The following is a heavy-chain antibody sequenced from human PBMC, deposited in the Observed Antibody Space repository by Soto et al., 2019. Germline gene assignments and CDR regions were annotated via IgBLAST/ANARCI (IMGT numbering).Heavy chain of an antibody. CDR2: INIDGSTT. J-gene: IGHJ4*02. Sequence: EVQLVESGRVSVQPGGSLRLSCAASGFSLSNYWMHWVRQAPGKGLVWVSRINIDGSTTTYADSVKGRFTISRDNAKNTLYLQRSSLRDEDTAVYYCVRIRRGDGYTFGYWGQGTLVTVSS. D-gene: IGHD5-12*01. V-gene: IGHV3-74*01. CDR3: VRIRRGDGYTFGY. CDR1: GFSLSNYW.